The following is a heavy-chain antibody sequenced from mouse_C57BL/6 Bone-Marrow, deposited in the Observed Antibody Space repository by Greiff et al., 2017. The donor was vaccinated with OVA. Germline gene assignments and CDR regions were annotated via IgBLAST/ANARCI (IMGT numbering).Heavy chain of an antibody. J-gene: IGHJ4*01. CDR1: GFNIKNTY. Sequence: EVQLQESVAELVRPGASVKLSCTASGFNIKNTYMHWVKQRPEQGLEWIGRIDPANGNPKYAPKFQGKATITSDTASNTAYLQLSSLTSEDTAIEYCARNNYGDLYYAMDCWGKGASVTVAS. CDR3: ARNNYGDLYYAMDC. CDR2: IDPANGNP. D-gene: IGHD1-2*01. V-gene: IGHV14-3*01.